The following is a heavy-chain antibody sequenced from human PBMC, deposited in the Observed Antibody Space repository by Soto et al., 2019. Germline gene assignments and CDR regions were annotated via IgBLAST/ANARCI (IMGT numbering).Heavy chain of an antibody. CDR3: AKDSGYDFRLYYFDY. CDR1: GFTFDDYA. CDR2: ISWNSGSI. D-gene: IGHD5-12*01. Sequence: EVQLVESGGGLVQPGRSLRLSCAASGFTFDDYAMHWVRQAPGKGLEWVSGISWNSGSIGYADSVKGRFTISRDNAKNSLYLQMNSLRAEDTALYYCAKDSGYDFRLYYFDYWGQGTLVTVSS. J-gene: IGHJ4*02. V-gene: IGHV3-9*01.